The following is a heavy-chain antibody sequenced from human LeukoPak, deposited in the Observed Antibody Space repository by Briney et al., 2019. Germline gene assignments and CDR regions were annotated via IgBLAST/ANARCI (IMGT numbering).Heavy chain of an antibody. J-gene: IGHJ4*02. CDR2: MNPNSGNT. Sequence: ASVKVSCKASGYTFTSYDINWVRQATGQGLEWMVWMNPNSGNTGYAQKFQGRVTMTRNTSISTAYMELSSLRSEDTAVYYCARGYDSSGYYIDYWGQGTLVTVSS. V-gene: IGHV1-8*01. CDR1: GYTFTSYD. D-gene: IGHD3-22*01. CDR3: ARGYDSSGYYIDY.